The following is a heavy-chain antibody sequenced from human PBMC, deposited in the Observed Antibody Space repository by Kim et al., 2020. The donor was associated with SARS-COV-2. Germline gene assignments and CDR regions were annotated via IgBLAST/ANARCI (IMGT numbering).Heavy chain of an antibody. CDR1: GYSFTSYW. J-gene: IGHJ4*02. D-gene: IGHD1-7*01. CDR3: ARRLGYNWNYGSAYYFDY. Sequence: GESLKISCKGSGYSFTSYWIGWVRQMPGKGLEWMGIIYPGDSDTRYSPSFQGQVTISADKSISTAYLQWSSLKASDTAMYYCARRLGYNWNYGSAYYFDYWGQGTLVTVSS. CDR2: IYPGDSDT. V-gene: IGHV5-51*01.